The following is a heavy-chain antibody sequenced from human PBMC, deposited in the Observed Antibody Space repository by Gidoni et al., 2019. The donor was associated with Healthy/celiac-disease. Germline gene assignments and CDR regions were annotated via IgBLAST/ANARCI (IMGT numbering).Heavy chain of an antibody. J-gene: IGHJ3*02. CDR2: IIPILGIA. Sequence: QVQLVQSGAEVKKPGSSVTVSCKASGGTFSSYAISWVRQAPGQGLEWMGRIIPILGIANYAQKFQGRVTITADKSTSTAYMELSSLRSEDTAVYYCARTGDRPFDIWGQGTMVTVSS. D-gene: IGHD1-1*01. V-gene: IGHV1-69*04. CDR1: GGTFSSYA. CDR3: ARTGDRPFDI.